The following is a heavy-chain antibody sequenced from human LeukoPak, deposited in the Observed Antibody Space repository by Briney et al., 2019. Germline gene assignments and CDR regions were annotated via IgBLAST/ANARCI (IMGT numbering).Heavy chain of an antibody. J-gene: IGHJ3*02. CDR2: ISSDGSNK. D-gene: IGHD3-10*01. CDR1: GFTFSGYG. Sequence: GGSLRLSCAASGFTFSGYGMHWVRQAPGKGLEWVATISSDGSNKNYADSVKGRFTISRDTSKNTLFLQMNSLRVEDAAVYYCARDEGYGSGSFDIWGQGRMVTVSS. CDR3: ARDEGYGSGSFDI. V-gene: IGHV3-30*03.